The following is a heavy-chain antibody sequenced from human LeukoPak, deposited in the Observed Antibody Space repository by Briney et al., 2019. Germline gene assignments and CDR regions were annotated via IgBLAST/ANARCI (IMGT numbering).Heavy chain of an antibody. D-gene: IGHD3-22*01. CDR1: GGSISSSSYH. V-gene: IGHV4-39*07. J-gene: IGHJ4*02. CDR3: ARVVGDYYDSSGSNSYYFDY. Sequence: SETLSLTCTVSGGSISSSSYHWGWIRQPPGKGLEWIGSIYYSGSTNYNPSLKSRVTISVDTSKNQFSLKLSSVTAADTAVYYCARVVGDYYDSSGSNSYYFDYWGQGTLVTVSS. CDR2: IYYSGST.